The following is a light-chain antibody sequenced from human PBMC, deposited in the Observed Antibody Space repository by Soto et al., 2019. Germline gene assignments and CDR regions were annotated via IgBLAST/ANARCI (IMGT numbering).Light chain of an antibody. CDR2: YNS. CDR1: NIGTKS. CDR3: QVWDSRSGPPYV. Sequence: SYELTQPPSVSVAPGKTARITCGGNNIGTKSVHWYQRKPGQAPILVIYYNSDRPSGIPERFSGSNSGNTATLTISRVEAGDEADYYCQVWDSRSGPPYVFGTGTKVTVL. V-gene: IGLV3-21*04. J-gene: IGLJ1*01.